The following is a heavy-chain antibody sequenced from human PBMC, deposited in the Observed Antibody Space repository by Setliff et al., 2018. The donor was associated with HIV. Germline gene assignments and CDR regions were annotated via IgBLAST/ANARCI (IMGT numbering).Heavy chain of an antibody. V-gene: IGHV1-2*02. D-gene: IGHD6-19*01. Sequence: ASVKVSCKASGYTFTGYYMHWVRQAPGQGLEWMGWINPNSGGTNYAQKFQGRVTMTRDTSISTAYMELSRLRSDDTAVYYCARNQGDSSGWYAGDYWGHGTLVTVSS. J-gene: IGHJ4*01. CDR1: GYTFTGYY. CDR3: ARNQGDSSGWYAGDY. CDR2: INPNSGGT.